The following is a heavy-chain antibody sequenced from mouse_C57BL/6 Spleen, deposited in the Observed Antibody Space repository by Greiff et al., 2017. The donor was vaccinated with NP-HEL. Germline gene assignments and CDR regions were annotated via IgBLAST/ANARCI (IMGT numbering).Heavy chain of an antibody. Sequence: QVHVQQSGAELVKPGASVKLSCKASGYTFTSYWMHWVKQRPGRGLEWIGRIDPNSGGTKYNEKFKSKATLTVDKPSSTAYMQLSSLTSEDSAVDYWAREGDDGSSYDAMDYWGQGTSVTVAA. D-gene: IGHD1-1*01. CDR2: IDPNSGGT. V-gene: IGHV1-72*01. J-gene: IGHJ4*01. CDR1: GYTFTSYW. CDR3: AREGDDGSSYDAMDY.